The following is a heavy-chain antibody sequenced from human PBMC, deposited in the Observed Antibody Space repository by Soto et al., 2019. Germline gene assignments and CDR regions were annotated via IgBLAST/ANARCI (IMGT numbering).Heavy chain of an antibody. Sequence: SETLSLTCTVSGDSISSGGCYWSWIRQHPGKGLEWIGYIYFSGSTYYNPSLQSRVTISVDTSKNQFSLKLSSVTAADTAVYYCARGSFWSGYLRSNWFDPWGQGTLLTVSS. V-gene: IGHV4-31*03. CDR1: GDSISSGGCY. D-gene: IGHD3-3*01. CDR2: IYFSGST. J-gene: IGHJ5*02. CDR3: ARGSFWSGYLRSNWFDP.